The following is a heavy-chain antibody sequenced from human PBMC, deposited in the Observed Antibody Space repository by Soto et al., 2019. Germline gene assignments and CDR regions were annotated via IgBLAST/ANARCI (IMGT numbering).Heavy chain of an antibody. Sequence: SETLSLTCAVYGGSFSGYYWSWIRQPPGKGLEWIGEINHSGSTNYNPSLKSRVTISVDTSKNQFSLKLSSVTAADTAVYYCARAGLSGSYPYYYYYGMDVWGQGTTATVS. CDR2: INHSGST. V-gene: IGHV4-34*01. J-gene: IGHJ6*02. D-gene: IGHD1-26*01. CDR1: GGSFSGYY. CDR3: ARAGLSGSYPYYYYYGMDV.